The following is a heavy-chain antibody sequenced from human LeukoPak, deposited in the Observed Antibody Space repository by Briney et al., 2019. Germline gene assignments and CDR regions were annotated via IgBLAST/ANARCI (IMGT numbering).Heavy chain of an antibody. V-gene: IGHV1-46*01. CDR1: GYTFTSYY. CDR3: ARASSFRGSSWDDWDY. D-gene: IGHD6-13*01. Sequence: ASVKVSCKASGYTFTSYYMHWVRQAPGQGLEWMGIINPSGGSTSYAQKFQGRVTMTRDTSISTAYMELSRLRSDDTAVYYCARASSFRGSSWDDWDYWGQGTLVTVSS. J-gene: IGHJ4*02. CDR2: INPSGGST.